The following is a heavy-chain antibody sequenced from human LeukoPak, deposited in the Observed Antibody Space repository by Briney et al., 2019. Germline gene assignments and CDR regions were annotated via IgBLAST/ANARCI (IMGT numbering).Heavy chain of an antibody. CDR1: GGSFSAYY. Sequence: SETLSLTCDVYGGSFSAYYWSWIRQPPGKGLQWIGEINESGGTNYNPSLKSRVTISVDTPKNQFSLKLSSVTAADTAVYYCARPRPVGAPEYYYGMDVWGQGTTVTVSS. D-gene: IGHD1-26*01. J-gene: IGHJ6*02. CDR3: ARPRPVGAPEYYYGMDV. CDR2: INESGGT. V-gene: IGHV4-34*01.